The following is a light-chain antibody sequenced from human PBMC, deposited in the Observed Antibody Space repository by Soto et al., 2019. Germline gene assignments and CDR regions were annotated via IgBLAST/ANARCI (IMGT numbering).Light chain of an antibody. J-gene: IGKJ4*01. CDR1: QTISTY. CDR2: AAS. Sequence: DIQMTQSPSSLSASVGDRVTITCRASQTISTYLNWYQQKPGKAPKLLIYAASGLQSGVPSRFSGSGSGTDFTLTISSLQPEDFATYYCQQSYSTPPLTFGGGTKAEIK. CDR3: QQSYSTPPLT. V-gene: IGKV1-39*01.